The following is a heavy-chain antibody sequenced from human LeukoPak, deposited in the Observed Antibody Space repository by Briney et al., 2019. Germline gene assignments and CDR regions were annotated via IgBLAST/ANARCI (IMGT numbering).Heavy chain of an antibody. D-gene: IGHD6-13*01. J-gene: IGHJ3*02. CDR2: IYYSGST. V-gene: IGHV4-59*08. CDR3: ARYSLAAPDAFDI. Sequence: SETLSLTCTVSGXSISSYYWSWIRQPPGKGLEWIGYIYYSGSTNYNPSLKSRVTISVDTSKNQFSLKLSSVTAADTAVYYCARYSLAAPDAFDIWGQGTMVTVSS. CDR1: GXSISSYY.